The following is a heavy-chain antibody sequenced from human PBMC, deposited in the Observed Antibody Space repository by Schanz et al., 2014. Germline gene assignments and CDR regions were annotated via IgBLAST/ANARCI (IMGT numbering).Heavy chain of an antibody. Sequence: DVHLLGSGGGLVQPGGSLRLSCAASEFTFSTDAMSWVRQAPGKGLEWLSVISASGGDTYYADSVKGRFTISRDNSKNTLYLQMNSLRAEDTAVYYCAKGRFGELSAFDIWGQGTMVTVSS. CDR3: AKGRFGELSAFDI. V-gene: IGHV3-23*01. D-gene: IGHD3-10*01. CDR2: ISASGGDT. CDR1: EFTFSTDA. J-gene: IGHJ3*02.